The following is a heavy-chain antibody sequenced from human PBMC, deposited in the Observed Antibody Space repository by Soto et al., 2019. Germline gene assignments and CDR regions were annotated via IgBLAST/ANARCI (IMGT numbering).Heavy chain of an antibody. Sequence: EVQLVESGGGLVQPGGSLRLSCAASGFTFSRDWMHWVRQAPGKGLVWVSRIKYDGSSTNYADSVKGRFTISRDNAKNTVDLQINSLRDEDTAVNYCARGACGNSYVNYWAQGTLATVAP. V-gene: IGHV3-74*01. J-gene: IGHJ4*02. CDR1: GFTFSRDW. CDR3: ARGACGNSYVNY. CDR2: IKYDGSST.